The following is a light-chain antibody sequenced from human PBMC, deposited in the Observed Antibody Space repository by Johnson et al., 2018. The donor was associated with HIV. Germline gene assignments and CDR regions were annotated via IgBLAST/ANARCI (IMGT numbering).Light chain of an antibody. CDR1: SSNIGKNY. Sequence: QSVLTQPPSVSAAPGQKVTISCSGSSSNIGKNYVSWYQQLPGTAPKLLIYDNNKRPSGIPDRFSGSKSGTSATLGITGLQTGDEADYYCGTCETSLSAGLLYVFGPGTKVTVL. J-gene: IGLJ1*01. CDR2: DNN. V-gene: IGLV1-51*01. CDR3: GTCETSLSAGLLYV.